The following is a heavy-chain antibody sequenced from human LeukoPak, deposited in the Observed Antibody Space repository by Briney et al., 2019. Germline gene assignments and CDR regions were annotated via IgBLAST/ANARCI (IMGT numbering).Heavy chain of an antibody. V-gene: IGHV1-69*05. D-gene: IGHD3-3*01. CDR2: IIPIFGTA. CDR1: GGTFSSYA. Sequence: GASVKVSCKASGGTFSSYAISWVRQAPGQGLEWMGGIIPIFGTANYAQKFQGRVTITTDESTSTAYMELSSLRSEDTAVYYCASSPSYFGVVRTSPYYYYMDVWGKGTTVTVSS. J-gene: IGHJ6*03. CDR3: ASSPSYFGVVRTSPYYYYMDV.